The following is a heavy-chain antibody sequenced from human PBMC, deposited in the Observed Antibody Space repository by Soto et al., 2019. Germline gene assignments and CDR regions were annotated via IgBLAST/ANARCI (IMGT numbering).Heavy chain of an antibody. CDR1: GGAFSDYY. CDR3: ARTPTRGASAWLDP. Sequence: QVQLQQWGSGLLKPSETLSLTCAIYGGAFSDYYWHWIRQSPGKGLEWIGEINLSGRVNFTPSLKSRATLSMDTSKNQFSLTLTSVTAADTAVYFCARTPTRGASAWLDPWGRGNLVTVSS. CDR2: INLSGRV. D-gene: IGHD1-26*01. J-gene: IGHJ5*02. V-gene: IGHV4-34*01.